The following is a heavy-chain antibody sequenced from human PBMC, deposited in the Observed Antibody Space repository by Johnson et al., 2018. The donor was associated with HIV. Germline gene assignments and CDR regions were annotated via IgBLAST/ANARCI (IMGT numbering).Heavy chain of an antibody. J-gene: IGHJ3*02. CDR1: GFTFRSYA. CDR3: AKDLSGYSYGYGAFDI. V-gene: IGHV3-30*18. D-gene: IGHD5-18*01. Sequence: QLVESGGGVMQPGKSLRLSCEASGFTFRSYAMHWVRQAPGKGLEWVAVITYDGRNKYYVDYVKGRFPISRDTSKNTLYLQMNSLRAEDTAVYYCAKDLSGYSYGYGAFDIWGQGTMVTVSS. CDR2: ITYDGRNK.